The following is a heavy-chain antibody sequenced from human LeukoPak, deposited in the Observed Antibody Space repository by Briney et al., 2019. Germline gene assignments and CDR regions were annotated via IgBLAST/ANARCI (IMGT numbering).Heavy chain of an antibody. CDR3: ASRIYGDCALFDY. D-gene: IGHD4-17*01. Sequence: PSETLSLTCAVYGGSFSGYYWSWIRQPPGKGLEWIGEINHSGSTNYNPSLKSRVTISVDTSKNQFSLKLSSVTAADTAVYYCASRIYGDCALFDYWGQGTLVTVSS. V-gene: IGHV4-34*01. CDR2: INHSGST. J-gene: IGHJ4*02. CDR1: GGSFSGYY.